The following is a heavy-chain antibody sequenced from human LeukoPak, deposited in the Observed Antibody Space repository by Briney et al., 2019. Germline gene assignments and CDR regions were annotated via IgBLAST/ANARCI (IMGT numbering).Heavy chain of an antibody. Sequence: ASVKVSCKASGYTFTSYDINWVRQATGQGLEWMGWMNPNSGNTGYAQKFQGRVTITRNTSISTAYMELSSLRSEDTAVYYCARGITMVRGALPNSYPYYYYYYMDVWGKGTTVTVSS. CDR2: MNPNSGNT. V-gene: IGHV1-8*03. D-gene: IGHD3-10*01. CDR1: GYTFTSYD. CDR3: ARGITMVRGALPNSYPYYYYYYMDV. J-gene: IGHJ6*03.